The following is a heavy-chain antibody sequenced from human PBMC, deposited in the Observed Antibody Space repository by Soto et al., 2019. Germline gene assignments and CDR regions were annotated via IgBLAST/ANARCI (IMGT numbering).Heavy chain of an antibody. CDR3: ARHDHEKIAVAGIYWIDS. Sequence: QVQLQESGPGLVKPSETLSLTCTVSGGSISSYYWSWIRQAPGKGLEWICYIYYSGSTNYNPSLKTQVTITVDTTRKQFSLHLTSVTAADAAIYYCARHDHEKIAVAGIYWIDSRGQVTLVTVSS. V-gene: IGHV4-59*08. CDR2: IYYSGST. J-gene: IGHJ5*01. D-gene: IGHD6-19*01. CDR1: GGSISSYY.